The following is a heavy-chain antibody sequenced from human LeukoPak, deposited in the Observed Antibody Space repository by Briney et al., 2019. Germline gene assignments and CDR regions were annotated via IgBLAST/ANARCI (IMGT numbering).Heavy chain of an antibody. D-gene: IGHD3-16*01. J-gene: IGHJ4*02. Sequence: PGGSLRLSCAASGFTFSSYWMHWVRQAPGKGLVWVSRINSDGSSTSYADSVKGRFTISRDNAKNTLYLQMNSLRAEDTAVYYCERRSGGLRPFDYWGQGTLVTVSS. CDR2: INSDGSST. V-gene: IGHV3-74*01. CDR1: GFTFSSYW. CDR3: ERRSGGLRPFDY.